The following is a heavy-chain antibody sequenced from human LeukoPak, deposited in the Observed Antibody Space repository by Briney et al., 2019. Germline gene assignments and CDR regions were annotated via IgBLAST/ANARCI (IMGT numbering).Heavy chain of an antibody. D-gene: IGHD3-22*01. V-gene: IGHV3-74*01. CDR3: ARGGSYYYDSSGYGFDY. Sequence: GGSLRLSCAASGFTFSDYWMHWVRQAPGKGLLWVSRTNKEGTGTTYADSVRGRFTISRDNAKNTLLLQVNSLRAEDTAVYYCARGGSYYYDSSGYGFDYWGQGTLVTVSS. CDR1: GFTFSDYW. CDR2: TNKEGTGT. J-gene: IGHJ4*02.